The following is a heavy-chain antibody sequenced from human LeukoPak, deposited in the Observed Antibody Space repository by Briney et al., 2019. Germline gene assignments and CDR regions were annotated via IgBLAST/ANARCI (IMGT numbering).Heavy chain of an antibody. J-gene: IGHJ4*02. Sequence: PGGSLRFSCAASGFTFSNYAMSWVRKAPGKGLNRVSAISGSGGSTYYADSVKGRFTISRDNSKDTLYLRLNSLRADDTAVYYCAKDRGVAVAATEDYFDHWGQGTLVTVSS. CDR2: ISGSGGST. D-gene: IGHD6-19*01. V-gene: IGHV3-23*01. CDR1: GFTFSNYA. CDR3: AKDRGVAVAATEDYFDH.